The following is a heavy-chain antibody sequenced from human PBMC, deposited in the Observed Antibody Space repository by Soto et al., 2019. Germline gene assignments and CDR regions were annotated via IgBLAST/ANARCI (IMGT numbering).Heavy chain of an antibody. CDR2: VSIGGST. D-gene: IGHD2-15*01. J-gene: IGHJ4*02. CDR3: ARRRGAGWHFDY. Sequence: PGGSLRLSCAASGFTFSSYAMGWVRQGHGKGLAWVAVVSIGGSTHYADSVRGRFTISRDNFKITLSLQMNSLTAEDTALYFCARRRGAGWHFDYWGQGALVTVSS. V-gene: IGHV3-23*01. CDR1: GFTFSSYA.